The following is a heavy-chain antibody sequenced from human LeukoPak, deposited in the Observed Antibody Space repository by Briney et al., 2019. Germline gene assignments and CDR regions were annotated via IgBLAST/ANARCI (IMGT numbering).Heavy chain of an antibody. Sequence: SVMVSCKASGGTFSSYAISWVRQAPGQGLEWMGRIIPILGIANYAQKFQGRVTITADKSTSTAYMELSSLRSEDTAVYYCARDRSFSSPDAFDIWGQGTMVTVSS. J-gene: IGHJ3*02. V-gene: IGHV1-69*04. D-gene: IGHD6-6*01. CDR1: GGTFSSYA. CDR2: IIPILGIA. CDR3: ARDRSFSSPDAFDI.